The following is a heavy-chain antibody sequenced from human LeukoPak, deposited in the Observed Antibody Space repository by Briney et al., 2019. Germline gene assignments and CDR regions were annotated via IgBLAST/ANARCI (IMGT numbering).Heavy chain of an antibody. Sequence: GGSLRLSCAASGFTFSSYRMHWVRQAPGKGLVWVSRINSDGSSTSYADSVKGRFTISRDNAKNTLYLQMNSLRAEDTAVYYCARGYCSGGSCYPDYYYYYMDVWGKGTTVTVSS. CDR2: INSDGSST. V-gene: IGHV3-74*01. CDR3: ARGYCSGGSCYPDYYYYYMDV. J-gene: IGHJ6*03. CDR1: GFTFSSYR. D-gene: IGHD2-15*01.